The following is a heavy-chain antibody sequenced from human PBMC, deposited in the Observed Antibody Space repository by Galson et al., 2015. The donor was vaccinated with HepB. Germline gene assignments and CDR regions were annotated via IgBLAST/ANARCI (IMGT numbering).Heavy chain of an antibody. CDR1: GFTFSNFW. CDR3: ARDQLGPNDC. Sequence: SLRLSCADSGFTFSNFWMSWVRQAPGKGLEWGANIKRDGSEKYYVDSVKGRFTISRDNAKNSLYLQMNSLRAEDTAVYYCARDQLGPNDCWSQGTLVTVSS. D-gene: IGHD7-27*01. J-gene: IGHJ4*02. CDR2: IKRDGSEK. V-gene: IGHV3-7*01.